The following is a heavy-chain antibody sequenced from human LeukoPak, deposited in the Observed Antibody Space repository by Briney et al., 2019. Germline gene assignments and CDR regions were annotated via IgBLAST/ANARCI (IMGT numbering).Heavy chain of an antibody. CDR3: ASAEPGPHDFDASDI. Sequence: PGGSLRLSCAASGFTVSSNYMSWVRQAPGKGLEWVSVIYSGGSTYYADSVKGRFTISRDNSKNTLYLQMNSLRAEDTAVYYCASAEPGPHDFDASDIWGQGTMVTVSS. D-gene: IGHD1-14*01. CDR1: GFTVSSNY. J-gene: IGHJ3*02. V-gene: IGHV3-66*01. CDR2: IYSGGST.